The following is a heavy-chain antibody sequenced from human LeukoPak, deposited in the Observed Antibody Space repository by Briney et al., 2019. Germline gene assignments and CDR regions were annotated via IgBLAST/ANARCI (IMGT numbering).Heavy chain of an antibody. CDR2: ISGGGGRT. D-gene: IGHD3-22*01. V-gene: IGHV3-23*01. CDR3: AKDDLLYDAAHYFDY. J-gene: IGHJ4*02. Sequence: PGGSLRLSCAASGFTFATYAMSWVRQAPGKGLEWLSAISGGGGRTYYADSVKGRFTISRDNSKNTMYLEMNCLRAEDTAVYYCAKDDLLYDAAHYFDYWGQGTLVTVSS. CDR1: GFTFATYA.